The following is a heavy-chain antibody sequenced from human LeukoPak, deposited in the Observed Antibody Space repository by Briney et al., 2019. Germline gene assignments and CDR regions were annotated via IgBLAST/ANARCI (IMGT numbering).Heavy chain of an antibody. V-gene: IGHV3-15*01. CDR3: TAKSLSYDY. CDR2: IKSKTDGGTT. J-gene: IGHJ4*02. CDR1: GFTFNSAW. D-gene: IGHD3-16*01. Sequence: GGSLRLSCVASGFTFNSAWMTWVRLVPGKGLEWVGRIKSKTDGGTTDYAAPVKGRFTISRDDSKNTLYLQMNSLKTEDTAVYYCTAKSLSYDYWGQGTLVTVSS.